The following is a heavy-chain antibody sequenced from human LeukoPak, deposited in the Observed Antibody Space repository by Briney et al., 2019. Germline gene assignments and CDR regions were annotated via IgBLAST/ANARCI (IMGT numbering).Heavy chain of an antibody. V-gene: IGHV3-23*01. D-gene: IGHD3-10*01. CDR2: ISGSGGST. Sequence: GGSLRLSCAASGFTFSSYAMSWVRQAPGKGLEWVSAISGSGGSTYYADSVKGRFTISRDNSKNTLYLQMNSLRAEDTAVYYCARDFTISGSIRRSSYYFDYWGQGTLVTVSS. J-gene: IGHJ4*02. CDR3: ARDFTISGSIRRSSYYFDY. CDR1: GFTFSSYA.